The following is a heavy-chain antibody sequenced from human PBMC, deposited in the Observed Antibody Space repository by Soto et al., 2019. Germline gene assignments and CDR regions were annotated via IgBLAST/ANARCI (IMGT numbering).Heavy chain of an antibody. CDR3: ARCRDYYGSGRGRNWFDP. CDR2: INHSGST. D-gene: IGHD3-10*01. Sequence: QVQLQQWGAGLLKPSETLSLTCAVYGGSFSGYYWSWIRQPPGKGLEWIGEINHSGSTNYNPSLKSRVTISVDTSKNQFSLKLSSVTAADTAVYYCARCRDYYGSGRGRNWFDPWGQGTLVTVSS. V-gene: IGHV4-34*01. CDR1: GGSFSGYY. J-gene: IGHJ5*02.